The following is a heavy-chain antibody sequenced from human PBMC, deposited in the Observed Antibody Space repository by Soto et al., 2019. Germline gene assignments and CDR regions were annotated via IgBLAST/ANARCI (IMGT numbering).Heavy chain of an antibody. CDR1: GHTFTSYA. J-gene: IGHJ4*02. CDR3: ARPGDLVPEFDY. D-gene: IGHD4-17*01. Sequence: ASVKVSCKASGHTFTSYAMHWVRQAPGQRLEWMGWINAGNGNTKYSQKFQGRVTITRDTSASTAYMELSSLRSEDTAVYYCARPGDLVPEFDYWGQGTLVTVSS. V-gene: IGHV1-3*01. CDR2: INAGNGNT.